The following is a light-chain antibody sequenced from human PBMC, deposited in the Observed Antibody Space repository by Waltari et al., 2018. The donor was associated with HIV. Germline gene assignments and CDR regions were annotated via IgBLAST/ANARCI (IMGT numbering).Light chain of an antibody. V-gene: IGKV1-5*03. J-gene: IGKJ1*01. CDR2: EAS. Sequence: DIEVTQPPSTLTASVGDTVSLTCRASQSIRNYLAWYQQKPGRAPQLLLSEASSLESGVPSRFSGSGSGTVFTLTISSLQPDDFATYYCLQYDNLWTFGQGTKVE. CDR3: LQYDNLWT. CDR1: QSIRNY.